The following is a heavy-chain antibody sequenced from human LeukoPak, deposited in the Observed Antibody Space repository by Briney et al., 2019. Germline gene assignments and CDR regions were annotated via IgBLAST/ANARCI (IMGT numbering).Heavy chain of an antibody. J-gene: IGHJ4*02. V-gene: IGHV3-7*01. CDR2: IKQDGSEK. CDR1: GFTFSSYW. CDR3: ATEKRGYSYGSPAALGY. Sequence: PGGSLRLSCAASGFTFSSYWMSWVRQAPGKGLEWVANIKQDGSEKYYVDSVKGRFTISRDSAKNSLYLQMNSLRAEDTAVYYCATEKRGYSYGSPAALGYWGQGTLVTVSS. D-gene: IGHD5-18*01.